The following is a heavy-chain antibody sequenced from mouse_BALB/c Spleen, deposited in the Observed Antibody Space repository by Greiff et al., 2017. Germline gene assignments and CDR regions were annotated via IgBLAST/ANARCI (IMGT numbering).Heavy chain of an antibody. V-gene: IGHV2-6-5*01. CDR2: IWGGGST. Sequence: VQRVESGPGLVAPSQSLSITCTVSGFSLTDYGVSWVRQPPGKGLEWLGVIWGGGSTYYNSAIKSRLSISKDNSKSQIFLKMNSLQTDDTAMYYCAKHPYGNDAYFDYWGEGTTLTVSS. CDR3: AKHPYGNDAYFDY. J-gene: IGHJ2*01. CDR1: GFSLTDYG. D-gene: IGHD2-2*01.